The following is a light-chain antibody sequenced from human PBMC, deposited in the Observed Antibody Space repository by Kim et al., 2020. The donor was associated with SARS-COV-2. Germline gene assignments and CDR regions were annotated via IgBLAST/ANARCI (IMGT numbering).Light chain of an antibody. CDR2: GNS. CDR3: QSYDSSLSGVV. J-gene: IGLJ2*01. V-gene: IGLV1-40*01. CDR1: SSNIGGGYD. Sequence: QRGTHSCTGSSSNIGGGYDVHWYQQLPGTAPKLLIYGNSNRPSGVPDRFSGSKSGTSASLAITGLQAEDEADYYCQSYDSSLSGVVFGGGTQLTVL.